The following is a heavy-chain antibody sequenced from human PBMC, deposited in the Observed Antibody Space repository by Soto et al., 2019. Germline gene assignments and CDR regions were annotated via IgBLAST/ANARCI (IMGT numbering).Heavy chain of an antibody. D-gene: IGHD2-2*01. CDR2: ISTYNGNT. CDR3: ARAPWGKAAAPAAHGFDI. CDR1: GYTFTSYG. V-gene: IGHV1-18*01. Sequence: QVQLVQSGAEVKKPGASVKVSCKASGYTFTSYGISWVRQAPGQGLEWMGWISTYNGNTNYAQKLQGRVTMTTDTSTSTAYMELSSLRSDDTAVYYCARAPWGKAAAPAAHGFDIWGQGTMVTVSS. J-gene: IGHJ3*02.